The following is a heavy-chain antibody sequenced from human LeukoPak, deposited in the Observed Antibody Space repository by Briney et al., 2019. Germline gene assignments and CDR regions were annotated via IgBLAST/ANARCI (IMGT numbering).Heavy chain of an antibody. J-gene: IGHJ6*03. D-gene: IGHD2-8*01. CDR1: GFTFSSYA. CDR2: ISYDGSNK. V-gene: IGHV3-30-3*01. Sequence: PGGSLRLSCAASGFTFSSYAMHWVRQAPGKGLEWVAVISYDGSNKYYADSVKGRFTISRDNAKNTVYLQMNSLRAEDTAVYYCANGAFRLYYIDVWGKGTTVTVSS. CDR3: ANGAFRLYYIDV.